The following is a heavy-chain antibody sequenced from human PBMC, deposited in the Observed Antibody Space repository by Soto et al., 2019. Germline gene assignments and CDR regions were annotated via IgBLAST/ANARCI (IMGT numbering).Heavy chain of an antibody. D-gene: IGHD3-22*01. V-gene: IGHV3-30*18. CDR2: ISYDGSNK. CDR3: AKDYYDSSGYYFHYGMDV. CDR1: GFTFSSYG. J-gene: IGHJ6*02. Sequence: PGGSLRLSCAASGFTFSSYGMHWVRQAPGKGLEWVAVISYDGSNKYYADSVKGRFTISRDISKNTLYLQMNSLRAEDTAVYYCAKDYYDSSGYYFHYGMDVWGQGTTVTVSS.